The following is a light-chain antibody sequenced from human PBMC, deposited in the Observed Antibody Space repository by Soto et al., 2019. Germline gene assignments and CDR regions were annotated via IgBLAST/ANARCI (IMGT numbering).Light chain of an antibody. V-gene: IGKV3-15*01. J-gene: IGKJ1*01. Sequence: EIVMTQSPATLSVSPGERATLSCRASQNIRSNLAWYQQARGQAPRLLIYGATTRATGIPARFSGSGSGTEFTLTISSLQSEDFAVYYCQQYNYWPQTFGQGTEVEIK. CDR2: GAT. CDR3: QQYNYWPQT. CDR1: QNIRSN.